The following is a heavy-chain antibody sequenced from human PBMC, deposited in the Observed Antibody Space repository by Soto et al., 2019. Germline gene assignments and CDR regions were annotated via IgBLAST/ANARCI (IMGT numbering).Heavy chain of an antibody. D-gene: IGHD7-27*01. CDR1: GLSFSNSKLG. CDR3: ARIQPGDEGGYFAY. V-gene: IGHV2-26*01. Sequence: QVTLKESGPVLVKPTETLTLTCSVSGLSFSNSKLGVAWIRQPPGKALEWLAHIFSDDKKYYSTSLKTRLSISKDTSKSQGVLTVTNMDPVDTATYSCARIQPGDEGGYFAYWGQGTLGTGSS. J-gene: IGHJ4*02. CDR2: IFSDDKK.